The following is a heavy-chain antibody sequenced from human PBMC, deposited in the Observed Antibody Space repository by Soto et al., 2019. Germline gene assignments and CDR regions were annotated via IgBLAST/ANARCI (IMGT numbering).Heavy chain of an antibody. CDR1: GYTFTTYD. V-gene: IGHV1-8*01. D-gene: IGHD1-1*01. CDR3: ARGVDAGVDV. CDR2: MSPNSGAT. J-gene: IGHJ6*02. Sequence: QVQLVQSGAEVTKPGASVKVSCKASGYTFTTYDINWVRQATGQGLEWLGWMSPNSGATGYAQKFQGRVHMTRDTSMTTAYMELSNLRSEDTAMYYCARGVDAGVDVWGQGTTVTVSS.